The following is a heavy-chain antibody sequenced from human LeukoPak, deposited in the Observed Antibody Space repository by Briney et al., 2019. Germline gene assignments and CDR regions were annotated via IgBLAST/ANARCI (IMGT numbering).Heavy chain of an antibody. D-gene: IGHD3-10*01. CDR1: GGFINRGGNY. CDR2: IYHSGIT. J-gene: IGHJ4*02. V-gene: IGHV4-31*03. CDR3: AHGSGSWGGFDC. Sequence: SETLSLTCTVSGGFINRGGNYWSWIRQYPGKGLEWIGYIYHSGITYYNPSLRSRIYMSVDMSDNQFSLKMSSVTAADTAVYYCAHGSGSWGGFDCWGQGTLVIVSS.